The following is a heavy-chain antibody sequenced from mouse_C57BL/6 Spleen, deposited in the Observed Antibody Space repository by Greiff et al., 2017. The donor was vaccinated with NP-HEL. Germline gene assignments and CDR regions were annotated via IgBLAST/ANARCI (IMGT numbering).Heavy chain of an antibody. CDR3: ARTTVVNWYFDV. CDR2: INPNNGGT. D-gene: IGHD1-1*01. J-gene: IGHJ1*03. CDR1: GYTFTDYN. V-gene: IGHV1-18*01. Sequence: EVQLQQSGPELVKPGASVKIPCKASGYTFTDYNMDWVKQSHGKSLEWIGDINPNNGGTIYNQKFKGKATLTVDKSSSTAYMELRSLTSEDTAVYYCARTTVVNWYFDVWGTGTTVTVSS.